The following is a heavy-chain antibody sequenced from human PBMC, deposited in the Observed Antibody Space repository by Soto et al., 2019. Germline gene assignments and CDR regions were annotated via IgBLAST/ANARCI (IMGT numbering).Heavy chain of an antibody. V-gene: IGHV4-31*03. D-gene: IGHD4-4*01. J-gene: IGHJ5*02. Sequence: SETLSLTCTLSGGSISSGCYYWSWIRQHPGKGLEXSGYXXXSXSXXXNXXXXSRVTISVDTSKNQFSLKLSSVTAADTAVYYCARDVIAPPNYFDPWGQGTLVTVSS. CDR3: ARDVIAPPNYFDP. CDR1: GGSISSGCYY. CDR2: XXXSXSX.